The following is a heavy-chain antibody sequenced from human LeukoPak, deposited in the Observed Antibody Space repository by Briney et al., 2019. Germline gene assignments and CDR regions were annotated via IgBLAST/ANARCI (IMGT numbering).Heavy chain of an antibody. J-gene: IGHJ6*02. CDR3: ARDRYDSWSGNYYGMDV. D-gene: IGHD3-3*01. CDR1: GGSISSYY. Sequence: SETLSLTCTVSGGSISSYYWSWIRQPPGKGLEWIGYIYYSGSTNYNPSLKSRVTISVDMSKNQFSLKLSSVTAADTAVYYCARDRYDSWSGNYYGMDVWGQGTTVTVSS. CDR2: IYYSGST. V-gene: IGHV4-59*01.